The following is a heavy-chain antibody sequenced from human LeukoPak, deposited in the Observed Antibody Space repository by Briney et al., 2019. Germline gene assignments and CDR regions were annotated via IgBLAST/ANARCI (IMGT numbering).Heavy chain of an antibody. Sequence: GGSLRLSCAASGFTFSDYYMSWIRQAPGKGLEWVSYISSSGSTIYYADSVKGRFTISRDNAKNSLYLQMNSLRAEDTAVYYCARVGGYCSSTSCYQRHYYYYMDVWGKGTTVTVSS. CDR2: ISSSGSTI. J-gene: IGHJ6*03. V-gene: IGHV3-11*01. CDR1: GFTFSDYY. CDR3: ARVGGYCSSTSCYQRHYYYYMDV. D-gene: IGHD2-2*01.